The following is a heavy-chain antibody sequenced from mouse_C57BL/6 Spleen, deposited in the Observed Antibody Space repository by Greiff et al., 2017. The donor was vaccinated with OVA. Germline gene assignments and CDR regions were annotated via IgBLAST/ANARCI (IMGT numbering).Heavy chain of an antibody. D-gene: IGHD2-4*01. V-gene: IGHV6-6*01. Sequence: EVKLMESGGGLVQPGGSMKLSCAASGFTFSDAWMDWVRQSPEKGLEWVAEIRNKANNHATYYAESVKGRFTISRDDSKSSVYLQMNSLRAEDTGIYYCTRIYYDYDAWYFDVWGTGTTVTVSS. CDR1: GFTFSDAW. J-gene: IGHJ1*03. CDR3: TRIYYDYDAWYFDV. CDR2: IRNKANNHAT.